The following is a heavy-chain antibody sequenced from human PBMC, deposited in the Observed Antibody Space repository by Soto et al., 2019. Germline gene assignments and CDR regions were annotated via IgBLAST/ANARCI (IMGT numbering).Heavy chain of an antibody. Sequence: PSETLSLTCTVSGGSISSGGYYWSWIRQHPGKGLEWIGYIYYSGSTYYNPSLKSRVTISVDTSKNQFSLKLSSVTAADTAVYYCARVLLSQLWLPGAPDYWGQGTLVTVSS. CDR2: IYYSGST. V-gene: IGHV4-31*03. J-gene: IGHJ4*02. CDR3: ARVLLSQLWLPGAPDY. CDR1: GGSISSGGYY. D-gene: IGHD5-18*01.